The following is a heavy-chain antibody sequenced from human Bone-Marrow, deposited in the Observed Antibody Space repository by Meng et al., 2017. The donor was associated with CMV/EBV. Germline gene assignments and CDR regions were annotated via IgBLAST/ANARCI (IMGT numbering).Heavy chain of an antibody. V-gene: IGHV3-20*04. Sequence: GGSLRLSCGASGFTFSSYAMTWVRQAPGKGLEWVSGINWNGGSTGYADSVKGRFTISRDNAKNSLYLQMNSLRAEDTALYYCATRTLGTAFDYWGQGTLVTVSS. CDR3: ATRTLGTAFDY. CDR2: INWNGGST. CDR1: GFTFSSYA. J-gene: IGHJ4*02. D-gene: IGHD1-14*01.